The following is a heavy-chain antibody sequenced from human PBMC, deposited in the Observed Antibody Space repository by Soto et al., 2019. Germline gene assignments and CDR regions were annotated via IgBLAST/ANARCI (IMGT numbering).Heavy chain of an antibody. D-gene: IGHD1-7*01. CDR3: ARETIGYGMDV. CDR2: IYYSGST. V-gene: IGHV4-59*01. J-gene: IGHJ6*02. Sequence: SETLSLTXTVSGGSLSSYYWSWIRQPPGKGLEWIGYIYYSGSTNYNPSLKSRVTISVDTSKNRFSLKLSSVTAADTAVYYCARETIGYGMDVWGQGTTVTVSS. CDR1: GGSLSSYY.